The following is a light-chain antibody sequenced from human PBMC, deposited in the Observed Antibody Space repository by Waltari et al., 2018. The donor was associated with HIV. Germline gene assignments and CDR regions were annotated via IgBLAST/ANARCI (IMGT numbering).Light chain of an antibody. Sequence: QSVLTQPPSASETPGQRVTISCSGSSPNIGSNYVYWYQPLPGTAPKLLIYRNNQRPSGVPDRFSGSKSGTSASLAISGLRSEDEADYYCAAWGDSLTSFVFGTGTKVTVL. CDR1: SPNIGSNY. CDR2: RNN. J-gene: IGLJ1*01. CDR3: AAWGDSLTSFV. V-gene: IGLV1-47*01.